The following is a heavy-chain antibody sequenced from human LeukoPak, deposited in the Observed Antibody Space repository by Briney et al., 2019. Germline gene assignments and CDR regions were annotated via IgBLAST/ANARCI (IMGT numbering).Heavy chain of an antibody. J-gene: IGHJ2*01. V-gene: IGHV3-64*01. Sequence: GGSLRLSCTASDFIFSDYAMHWVRQAPGKGLEYVSSISDNGGSIYYANSVKGRFTISRDNSKNTLYLQMGSLRPEDMAVYYCAREGVRWHWYLDLWGRGTLVTVSS. CDR2: ISDNGGSI. D-gene: IGHD2-8*01. CDR3: AREGVRWHWYLDL. CDR1: DFIFSDYA.